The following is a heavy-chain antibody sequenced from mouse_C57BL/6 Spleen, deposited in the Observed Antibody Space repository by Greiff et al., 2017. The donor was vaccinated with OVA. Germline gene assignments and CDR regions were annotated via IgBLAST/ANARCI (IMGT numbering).Heavy chain of an antibody. J-gene: IGHJ4*01. V-gene: IGHV5-4*01. D-gene: IGHD2-3*01. CDR1: GFSFSSYA. Sequence: EVQLVESGGGLVKPGGSLKLSCAASGFSFSSYAMSWVRQTPEKRLEWVATISDGGSYTYYPENVKGRFTITRDNAKNNLYLQMSHLKSEDTAMYYCAREDGPYAMDYWGQGTSVTVSS. CDR3: AREDGPYAMDY. CDR2: ISDGGSYT.